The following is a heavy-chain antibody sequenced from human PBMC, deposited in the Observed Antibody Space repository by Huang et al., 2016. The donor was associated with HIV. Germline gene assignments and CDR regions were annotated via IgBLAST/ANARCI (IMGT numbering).Heavy chain of an antibody. CDR3: AHRLVLDYGLGSYHLYYFDF. D-gene: IGHD3-10*01. CDR2: VYRDDEK. Sequence: QITLKESGPTLVKPTQTLTLTCNFAGFSLTASGEGVAWLRQPPGKTLEWLALVYRDDEKTYNPSLKNRLSITKDTYRKQVVLKMTNVDPVDTATYFCAHRLVLDYGLGSYHLYYFDFWGQGMSVTVSS. J-gene: IGHJ4*02. CDR1: GFSLTASGEG. V-gene: IGHV2-5*02.